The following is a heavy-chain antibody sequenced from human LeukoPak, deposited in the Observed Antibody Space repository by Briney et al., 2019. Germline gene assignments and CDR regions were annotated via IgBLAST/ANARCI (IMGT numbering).Heavy chain of an antibody. V-gene: IGHV1-2*02. CDR1: GYTFTGYY. CDR2: INPNSGGT. Sequence: ASVKVSCKASGYTFTGYYMHWVRQAPGQGLEWMGWINPNSGGTNYAQKFQGRVTMTRDTSISTAYMELSRLRSDDTAVYHCARDPVDIVATTRSVYYYYYYMDVWGKGTTVTISS. D-gene: IGHD5-12*01. J-gene: IGHJ6*03. CDR3: ARDPVDIVATTRSVYYYYYYMDV.